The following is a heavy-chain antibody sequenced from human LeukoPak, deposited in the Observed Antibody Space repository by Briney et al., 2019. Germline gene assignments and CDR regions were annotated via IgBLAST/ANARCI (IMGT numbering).Heavy chain of an antibody. J-gene: IGHJ6*02. CDR1: GFTLGNYG. CDR3: AKDHSSGWTYGMDV. CDR2: ISYDGSNN. V-gene: IGHV3-30*18. Sequence: GGSLRLSCAASGFTLGNYGMHWVRQAPGKGLEWVAVISYDGSNNYYADSVKGRFTISRDNSKNTLYLQMNSLRAEDTAVYYCAKDHSSGWTYGMDVWGQGTTVTVSS. D-gene: IGHD6-19*01.